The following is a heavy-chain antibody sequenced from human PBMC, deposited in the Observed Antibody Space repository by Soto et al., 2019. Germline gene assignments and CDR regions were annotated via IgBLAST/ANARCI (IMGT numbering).Heavy chain of an antibody. CDR3: AKDRGIVVVPAAMPNWFDP. J-gene: IGHJ5*02. V-gene: IGHV3-30*18. Sequence: QVQLVESGGGVVQPGRSLRLSCAASGFTFSSYGMHWVRQAPGKGLEWVAVISYDGSNKYYADSVKGRFTISRDNSKNPLYLQMNSLRAEDTAVYYCAKDRGIVVVPAAMPNWFDPWGQGTLVTVSS. D-gene: IGHD2-2*01. CDR2: ISYDGSNK. CDR1: GFTFSSYG.